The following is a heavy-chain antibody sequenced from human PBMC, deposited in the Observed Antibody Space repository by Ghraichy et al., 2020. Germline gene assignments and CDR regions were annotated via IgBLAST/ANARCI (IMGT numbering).Heavy chain of an antibody. D-gene: IGHD6-13*01. CDR2: ISYDGSNK. J-gene: IGHJ4*02. V-gene: IGHV3-30-3*01. Sequence: SLNISCAASGFTFSSYTMHWVRQAPGKGLEWVAVISYDGSNKYYADSVKGRFTISRDNSKNTLYLQMNSLRAEDTAVYYCARDGGCGWWCNRPPYSSSWSFRYWGQGTLVTVSS. CDR3: ARDGGCGWWCNRPPYSSSWSFRY. CDR1: GFTFSSYT.